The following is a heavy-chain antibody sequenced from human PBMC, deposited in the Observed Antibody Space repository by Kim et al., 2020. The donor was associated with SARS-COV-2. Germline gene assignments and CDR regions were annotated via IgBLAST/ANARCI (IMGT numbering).Heavy chain of an antibody. CDR3: AREIVFRNYDSSGSNTPLGY. Sequence: SVKVSCKASGGTFSSYAISWVRQAPGQGLEWMGGIIPIFGTANYAQKFQGRVTITADESTSTAYMELSSLRSEDTAVYYCAREIVFRNYDSSGSNTPLGYWGQGTLVTVSS. V-gene: IGHV1-69*13. D-gene: IGHD3-22*01. J-gene: IGHJ4*02. CDR1: GGTFSSYA. CDR2: IIPIFGTA.